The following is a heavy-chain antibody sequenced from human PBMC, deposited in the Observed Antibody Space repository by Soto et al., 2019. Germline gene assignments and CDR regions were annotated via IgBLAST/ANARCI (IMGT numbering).Heavy chain of an antibody. D-gene: IGHD6-19*01. Sequence: QVQLVESGGGVVQPGRSLRLSCAASGFTFSSYGMHWVRQAPGKGLEWVAVISYDGSNKYYADSVKGRFTISRDNSKNTLYLQMNSLRAEDTAVYYFARXDSGXXKXYFDLWGRGTLVTVSS. CDR3: ARXDSGXXKXYFDL. CDR2: ISYDGSNK. J-gene: IGHJ2*01. CDR1: GFTFSSYG. V-gene: IGHV3-30*03.